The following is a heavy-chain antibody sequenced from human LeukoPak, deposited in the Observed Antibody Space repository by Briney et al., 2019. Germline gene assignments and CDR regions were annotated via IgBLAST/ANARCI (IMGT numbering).Heavy chain of an antibody. CDR3: AREVPYDTSRYYQPFDY. J-gene: IGHJ4*02. V-gene: IGHV1-18*01. Sequence: ASVKVSCKASGYTFTSYSITWVRQPPGQGLEWMGWISAYNGNTNYAQKLQGRVTMTTDTSTSTAYMNLRSLRSDDTAVYYCAREVPYDTSRYYQPFDYWGQGTLVTASS. CDR2: ISAYNGNT. CDR1: GYTFTSYS. D-gene: IGHD3-22*01.